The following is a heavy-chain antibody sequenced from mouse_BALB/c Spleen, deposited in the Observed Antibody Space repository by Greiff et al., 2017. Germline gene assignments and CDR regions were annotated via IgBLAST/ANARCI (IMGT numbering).Heavy chain of an antibody. D-gene: IGHD2-1*01. J-gene: IGHJ4*01. CDR2: ISYDGSN. Sequence: VQLQQSGPGLVKPSQSLSLTCSVTGYSITSGYYWNWIRQFPGNKLEWMGYISYDGSNNYNPSLKNRISITRDTSKNQFFLKLNSVTTEDTATYYCASHGNPYAMDYWGQGTSVTVSS. V-gene: IGHV3-6*02. CDR3: ASHGNPYAMDY. CDR1: GYSITSGYY.